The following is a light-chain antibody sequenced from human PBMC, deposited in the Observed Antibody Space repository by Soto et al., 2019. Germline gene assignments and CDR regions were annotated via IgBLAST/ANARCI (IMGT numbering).Light chain of an antibody. J-gene: IGKJ4*01. CDR2: GAS. Sequence: EIAMTQSPATLSVSPGERATLSCRASQSVNSNLAWYQQKPGQAPRLLIYGASTRATGIPARFSGSGSGTEFTVTISSLQSEDFSVSYCQQYNNWPLTFGGGTKVEIK. CDR1: QSVNSN. V-gene: IGKV3-15*01. CDR3: QQYNNWPLT.